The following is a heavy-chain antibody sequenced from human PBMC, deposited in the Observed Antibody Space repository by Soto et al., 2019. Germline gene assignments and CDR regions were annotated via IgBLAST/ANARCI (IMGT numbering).Heavy chain of an antibody. CDR1: GYTFTSYG. CDR3: ARDRYYDSSGYYRGGAFDI. J-gene: IGHJ3*02. Sequence: ASVKVSCKASGYTFTSYGISWVRQAPGQGLGWMGWISAYNGNTNYAQKLQGRVTMTTDTSTSTAYMELRSLRSDDTAVYYCARDRYYDSSGYYRGGAFDIWGQGTMVTVSS. V-gene: IGHV1-18*01. D-gene: IGHD3-22*01. CDR2: ISAYNGNT.